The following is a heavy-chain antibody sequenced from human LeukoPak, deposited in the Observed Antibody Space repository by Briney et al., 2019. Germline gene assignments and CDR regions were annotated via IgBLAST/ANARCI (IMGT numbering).Heavy chain of an antibody. J-gene: IGHJ4*02. CDR1: GGSFSGYY. V-gene: IGHV4-34*01. Sequence: SETLSLTCAVYGGSFSGYYWSWIRQPPGKGLEWIGEINHSGSTNYNSSLKSRVTISVDTSKNQFSLKLSSVTAADTAVYYCARGEGTWIQLSLDYWGQGTLVTVSS. CDR2: INHSGST. CDR3: ARGEGTWIQLSLDY. D-gene: IGHD5-18*01.